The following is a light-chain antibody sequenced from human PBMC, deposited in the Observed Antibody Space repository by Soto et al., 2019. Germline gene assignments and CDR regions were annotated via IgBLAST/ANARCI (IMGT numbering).Light chain of an antibody. CDR1: QSVSSY. CDR3: QQRSNWPWT. Sequence: EIVLTQFPATLSLSPGDGATLSCRASQSVSSYLAWYQQKRGQPPRLLIYDSSNRATGIPARFSGSGSGTDFSLIISSLEPEDFAVYYCQQRSNWPWTFGQGTKVEIK. V-gene: IGKV3-11*01. CDR2: DSS. J-gene: IGKJ1*01.